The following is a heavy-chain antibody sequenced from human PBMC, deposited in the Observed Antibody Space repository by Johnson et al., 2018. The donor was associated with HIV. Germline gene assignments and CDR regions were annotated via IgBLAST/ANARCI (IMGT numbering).Heavy chain of an antibody. V-gene: IGHV3-30*04. CDR2: ISYDGGLN. CDR3: AREHRYYYDSSGYYRGDAFDI. J-gene: IGHJ3*02. D-gene: IGHD3-22*01. Sequence: VQLVESGGGVVQPGRSLRLSCAASGFSFSSYAMHWVRQAPGKGLEWVTVISYDGGLNYYADSVKGRFTISRDNSKNTLYLQMNSLRAEDTAVYYCAREHRYYYDSSGYYRGDAFDIWGQGTKVTISS. CDR1: GFSFSSYA.